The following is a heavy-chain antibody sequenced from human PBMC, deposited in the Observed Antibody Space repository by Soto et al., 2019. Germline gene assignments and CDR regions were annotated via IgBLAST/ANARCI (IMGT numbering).Heavy chain of an antibody. CDR2: ISNNGGST. CDR1: GFTFSSYA. J-gene: IGHJ2*01. D-gene: IGHD6-13*01. Sequence: GGSLRLSCPASGFTFSSYAMHWVRQAPGKGLQHVSAISNNGGSTYYADSVKGYFTISRDNSKNTLYLQMSSLSTDDTAVYYCVKDRDRSSWYFSPFDLWGRGTLVTVSS. CDR3: VKDRDRSSWYFSPFDL. V-gene: IGHV3-64D*06.